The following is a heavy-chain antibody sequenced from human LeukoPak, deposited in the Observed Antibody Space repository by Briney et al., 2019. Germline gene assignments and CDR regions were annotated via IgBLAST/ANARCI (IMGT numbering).Heavy chain of an antibody. Sequence: GGSLRLSCAASGFTFSNAWMSWVRQAPGKGLEWVGRIKSKTDGGTTDYAAPVKGRFTISGDDSKNTLYLQMNSLKTEDTAVYYCTTVGSLWFGELYSRFDYWGQGTLVTVSS. CDR2: IKSKTDGGTT. V-gene: IGHV3-15*01. CDR3: TTVGSLWFGELYSRFDY. CDR1: GFTFSNAW. J-gene: IGHJ4*02. D-gene: IGHD3-10*01.